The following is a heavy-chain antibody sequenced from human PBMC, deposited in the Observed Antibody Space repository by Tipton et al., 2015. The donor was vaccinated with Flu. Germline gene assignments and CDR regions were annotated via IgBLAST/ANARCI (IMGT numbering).Heavy chain of an antibody. V-gene: IGHV4-34*01. Sequence: TLSLTCAVYGGSFSGYYWSWIRQPPGKGLEWIGEINHSGSTNYNPSLKSRVTISVDTSKNQFSLKLSSVTAADTAVYYCARVLINSSGWYSGDYWGQGTLVTVSS. CDR3: ARVLINSSGWYSGDY. J-gene: IGHJ4*02. CDR1: GGSFSGYY. CDR2: INHSGST. D-gene: IGHD6-19*01.